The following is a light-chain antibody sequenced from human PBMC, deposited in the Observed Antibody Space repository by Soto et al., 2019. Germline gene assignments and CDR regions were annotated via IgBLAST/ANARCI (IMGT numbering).Light chain of an antibody. J-gene: IGKJ2*01. Sequence: DILMTQSPSSLSASVGDRVTITCQASHDINDFLNWYQHKPGKAPKLLIYDASNLETGVPSRFSGSGSGTSFTFTITGLQPEDFATYYCQEYSNLRYAFGQGTKLDIK. V-gene: IGKV1-33*01. CDR1: HDINDF. CDR2: DAS. CDR3: QEYSNLRYA.